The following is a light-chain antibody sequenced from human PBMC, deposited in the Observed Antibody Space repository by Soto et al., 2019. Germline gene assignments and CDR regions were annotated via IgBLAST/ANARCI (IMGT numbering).Light chain of an antibody. V-gene: IGKV3-20*01. J-gene: IGKJ4*01. CDR3: QQCAHSPLT. CDR2: DAS. Sequence: EIVLTQSPGTLSLSPGERATLSCRASQSVDNNYLAWLQQKPGQAPRLLIDDASRRATGIPDRFSGSGSGTDFTLTISRLEPEDFAVYYCQQCAHSPLTFGGGTKVEIK. CDR1: QSVDNNY.